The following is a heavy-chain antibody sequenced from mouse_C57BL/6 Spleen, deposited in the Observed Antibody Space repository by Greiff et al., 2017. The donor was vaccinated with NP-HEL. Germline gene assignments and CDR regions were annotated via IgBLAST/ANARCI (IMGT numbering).Heavy chain of an antibody. CDR1: GYAFSSYW. V-gene: IGHV1-80*01. CDR2: IYPGDGDT. D-gene: IGHD1-1*01. J-gene: IGHJ3*01. Sequence: VQLQQSGAELVKPGASVKISCKASGYAFSSYWMNWVKQRPGKGLEWIGQIYPGDGDTNYNGKFKGKATLTADKSSSTAYMQLSSLTSEDSAVYFCARSIGSSYIWVAYWGQGTLVTVSA. CDR3: ARSIGSSYIWVAY.